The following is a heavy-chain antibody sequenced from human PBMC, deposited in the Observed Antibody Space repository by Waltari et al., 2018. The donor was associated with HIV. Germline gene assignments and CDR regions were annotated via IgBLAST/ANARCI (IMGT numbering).Heavy chain of an antibody. J-gene: IGHJ4*02. CDR3: TTLGNSDY. D-gene: IGHD7-27*01. CDR2: IKSKTDGGTT. CDR1: GFTFSDAW. V-gene: IGHV3-15*01. Sequence: EVQLVESGGGMVKPGGSLRLSCAASGFTFSDAWMSWVRQAPGKGLEWLGRIKSKTDGGTTDYATPVKGRFTFSRDDSKNTLFLQMNSLRTGDTAVYYCTTLGNSDYWGQGTLVTVSS.